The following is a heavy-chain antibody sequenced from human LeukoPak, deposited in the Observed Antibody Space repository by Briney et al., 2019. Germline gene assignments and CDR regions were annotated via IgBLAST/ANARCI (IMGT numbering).Heavy chain of an antibody. D-gene: IGHD3-10*01. J-gene: IGHJ5*02. CDR1: GFTVSSNY. CDR2: IYSCGST. Sequence: GGSLRLSCAASGFTVSSNYMSWVRQAPGKGLEWVSVIYSCGSTYYADSVKGRFTISRDNSKNTLYLQMNSLRAEDTAVHYCARDLITMVRGVIISSWFDPWGQGTLVTVSS. CDR3: ARDLITMVRGVIISSWFDP. V-gene: IGHV3-53*01.